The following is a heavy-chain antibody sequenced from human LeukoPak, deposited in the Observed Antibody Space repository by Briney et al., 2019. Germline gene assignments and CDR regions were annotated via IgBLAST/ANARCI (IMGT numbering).Heavy chain of an antibody. CDR3: VREVGYGDYVSTNNWFDP. Sequence: SVKVSCKASGGTFSSYANSWVRQAPGQGLEWMGRIIPILGMAHYAQKFQGRVTITADKSTSTAYMELSSLRSEDTAVYYCVREVGYGDYVSTNNWFDPWGQGTLVIVSS. CDR1: GGTFSSYA. J-gene: IGHJ5*02. D-gene: IGHD4-17*01. CDR2: IIPILGMA. V-gene: IGHV1-69*04.